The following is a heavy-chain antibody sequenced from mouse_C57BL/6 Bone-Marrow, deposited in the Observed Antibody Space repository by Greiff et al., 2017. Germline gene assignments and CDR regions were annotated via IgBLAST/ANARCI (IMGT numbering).Heavy chain of an antibody. CDR3: ARGTVGDWYFDV. V-gene: IGHV5-16*01. CDR1: GFTFSDYY. J-gene: IGHJ1*03. Sequence: EVKLMESEGGLVQPGSSMKLSCTASGFTFSDYYMAWVRQVPEKGLEWVANINYDGSSTYYLDSLKSRFIISRDNAKNILYLQMSSLKSEDTATYYCARGTVGDWYFDVWGTGTTVTVSS. D-gene: IGHD1-1*01. CDR2: INYDGSST.